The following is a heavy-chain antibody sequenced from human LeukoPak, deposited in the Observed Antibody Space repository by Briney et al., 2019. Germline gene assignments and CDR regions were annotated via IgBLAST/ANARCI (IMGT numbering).Heavy chain of an antibody. Sequence: GGSLRLSCAASGFTFSSYAMHWVRQAPAKGREWVAVISYDGSNKYYADSVKGRFTISRDNSKNTLYLQMNSLRAEDTAVYYCAREAVADFDYWGQGTLVTVSS. CDR3: AREAVADFDY. V-gene: IGHV3-30-3*01. J-gene: IGHJ4*02. D-gene: IGHD6-19*01. CDR2: ISYDGSNK. CDR1: GFTFSSYA.